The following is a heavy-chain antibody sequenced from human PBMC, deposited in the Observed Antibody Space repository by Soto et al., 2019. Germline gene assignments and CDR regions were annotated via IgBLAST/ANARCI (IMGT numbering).Heavy chain of an antibody. CDR3: VRAAGYSGNDYVYYDGMDV. CDR1: GFTFSSYG. D-gene: IGHD5-12*01. CDR2: VWYDGGNK. J-gene: IGHJ6*02. V-gene: IGHV3-33*01. Sequence: QVQLVESGGGVVQPGRSLRLSCAASGFTFSSYGMHWVRQAPGKGLEWVALVWYDGGNKYYADSVKGRFTMSRDNSKNTLYLQRNSLRDEDTGLYFCVRAAGYSGNDYVYYDGMDVWGQGTTVTLSS.